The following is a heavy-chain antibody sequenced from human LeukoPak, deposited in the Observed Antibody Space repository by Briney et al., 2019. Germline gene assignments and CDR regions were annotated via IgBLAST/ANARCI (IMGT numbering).Heavy chain of an antibody. Sequence: SETLSLTCAVYGESFSGFYWSWIRQPPGKGLEWIGEINYSGSTNYNPSLKSRVTISVDTSKNQFSLRLSSVTAADTAVYYCARGPLGYCSSTSCHGPDYWGQGTLVTVSS. CDR3: ARGPLGYCSSTSCHGPDY. CDR1: GESFSGFY. V-gene: IGHV4-34*01. D-gene: IGHD2-2*01. J-gene: IGHJ4*02. CDR2: INYSGST.